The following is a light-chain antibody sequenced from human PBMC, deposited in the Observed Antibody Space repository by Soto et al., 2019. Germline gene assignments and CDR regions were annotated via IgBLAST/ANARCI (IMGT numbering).Light chain of an antibody. CDR1: QSVSGTY. CDR2: GTS. J-gene: IGKJ2*01. V-gene: IGKV3-20*01. Sequence: EIVLTQSPGTLSLSLGERANLTCRASQSVSGTYSAWYQQKPGQAPRLLIYGTSNRAAGIPDRFSGSGSGTDFSLTISRLEPEDFAVYYCQHYGSSPPDTFGQGTNLEIK. CDR3: QHYGSSPPDT.